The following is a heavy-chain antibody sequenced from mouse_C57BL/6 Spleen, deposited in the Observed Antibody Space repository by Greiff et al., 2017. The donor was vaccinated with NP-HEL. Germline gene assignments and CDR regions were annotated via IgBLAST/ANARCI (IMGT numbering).Heavy chain of an antibody. D-gene: IGHD2-4*01. CDR3: ARCDYDYAMDY. CDR2: IYAGDGDT. J-gene: IGHJ4*01. Sequence: VQLQQSGAELVKPGASVKISCKASGYAFSSYWMNWVKQRSGKGLEWIGQIYAGDGDTNYNGKFKGKATLTADNSSSTAYMQRSSLTSEDSAVYFCARCDYDYAMDYWGQGTSVTVSS. V-gene: IGHV1-80*01. CDR1: GYAFSSYW.